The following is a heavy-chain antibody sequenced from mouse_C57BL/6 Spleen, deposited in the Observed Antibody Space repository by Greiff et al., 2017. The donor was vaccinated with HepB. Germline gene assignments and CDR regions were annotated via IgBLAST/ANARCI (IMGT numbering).Heavy chain of an antibody. D-gene: IGHD1-1*01. J-gene: IGHJ1*03. Sequence: EVQLQQSGPELVKPGASVKISCKASGYTFTDYYMNWVKQSHGKSLEWIGDINPNNGGTSYNQKFKGKATLTVEKSSSTAYMELRSLTSEDSAVYYCARSYYGSSHWYFDVWGTGTTVTVSS. V-gene: IGHV1-26*01. CDR3: ARSYYGSSHWYFDV. CDR2: INPNNGGT. CDR1: GYTFTDYY.